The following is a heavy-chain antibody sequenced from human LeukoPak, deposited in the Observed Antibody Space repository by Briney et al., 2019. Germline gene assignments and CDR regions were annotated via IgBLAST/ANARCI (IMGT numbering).Heavy chain of an antibody. CDR1: GGSINGYY. CDR2: IYSSGTT. J-gene: IGHJ4*02. D-gene: IGHD3-10*01. Sequence: SETLSLTCIVSGGSINGYYWNWIRQPPGKRLEWIGYIYSSGTTNYNPSLKSRVTISVDTSKHQFSLKLSSVTAADTAVYYCARAYYYGSGSYYYYWGQGTLVTVSS. V-gene: IGHV4-59*12. CDR3: ARAYYYGSGSYYYY.